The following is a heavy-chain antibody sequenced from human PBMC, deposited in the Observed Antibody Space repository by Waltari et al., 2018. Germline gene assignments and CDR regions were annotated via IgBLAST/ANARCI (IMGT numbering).Heavy chain of an antibody. D-gene: IGHD2-15*01. V-gene: IGHV4-34*01. CDR2: INHSGST. Sequence: QVQLQQWGAGLLKPSETLSLTCAVYGGSFSGYYWSWIRQPPGKGLEWIGEINHSGSTNYNPSLKSLVTISVDTSKNQFSLKLSSVTAADTAVYYCARGVGGSYCSGGSCWGDGYYYYGMDVWGQGTTVTVSS. CDR1: GGSFSGYY. J-gene: IGHJ6*02. CDR3: ARGVGGSYCSGGSCWGDGYYYYGMDV.